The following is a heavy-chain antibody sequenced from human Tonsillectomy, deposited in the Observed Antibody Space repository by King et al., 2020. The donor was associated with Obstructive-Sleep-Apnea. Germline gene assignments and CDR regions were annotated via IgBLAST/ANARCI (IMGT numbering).Heavy chain of an antibody. J-gene: IGHJ6*02. Sequence: VQLQQWGAGLLKPSETLSLTCAVYGGSFSGYYWSWIRQPPGKGLEGIVEINHSGSTNYNPSLKSRVRISVDTSRNQFSLNLSSVTAADTSVYYCARGQVVPAATYYGMDVWGQGTTVTVSS. V-gene: IGHV4-34*01. CDR3: ARGQVVPAATYYGMDV. CDR1: GGSFSGYY. D-gene: IGHD2-2*01. CDR2: INHSGST.